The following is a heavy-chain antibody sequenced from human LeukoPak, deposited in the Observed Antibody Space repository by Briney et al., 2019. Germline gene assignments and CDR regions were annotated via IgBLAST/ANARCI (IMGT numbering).Heavy chain of an antibody. J-gene: IGHJ4*02. CDR1: GGSFSGYY. CDR2: INHSGGT. CDR3: ARGGPYYYDSSGYWYYFDY. D-gene: IGHD3-22*01. Sequence: SETLSLTCAVYGGSFSGYYWSWLRQPPGKGLEWIGEINHSGGTNYNPSLKSRVTMSVDTSKNQFSLKLSSVTAADTAVYYCARGGPYYYDSSGYWYYFDYWGQGTLVTVSS. V-gene: IGHV4-34*01.